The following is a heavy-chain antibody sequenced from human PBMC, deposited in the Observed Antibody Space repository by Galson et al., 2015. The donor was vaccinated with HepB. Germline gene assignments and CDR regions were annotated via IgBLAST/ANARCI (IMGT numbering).Heavy chain of an antibody. CDR1: GFTFSSYW. CDR3: ARVSGEYYYDSSGEMGY. J-gene: IGHJ4*02. CDR2: INSDGSST. D-gene: IGHD3-22*01. Sequence: SLRLSCAASGFTFSSYWMHWVRQAPGKGLVWVSRINSDGSSTSYADSVKGRFTISRDNAKNTLYLQMNSLRAEDTAVYYCARVSGEYYYDSSGEMGYWGQGTLVTVSS. V-gene: IGHV3-74*01.